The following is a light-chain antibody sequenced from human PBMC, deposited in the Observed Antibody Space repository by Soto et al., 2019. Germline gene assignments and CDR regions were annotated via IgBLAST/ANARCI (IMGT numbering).Light chain of an antibody. CDR2: GAS. V-gene: IGKV3-20*01. Sequence: EIVLTQSPATLSFSPGERATLSCKASHSVSSSYLAWYQQKPGQAPRLLIYGASSRATGIPDRFSGSGSGTDFTLTISRLEPEDFAVYYCQQYGSSPPWTFGQGTKV. CDR3: QQYGSSPPWT. CDR1: HSVSSSY. J-gene: IGKJ1*01.